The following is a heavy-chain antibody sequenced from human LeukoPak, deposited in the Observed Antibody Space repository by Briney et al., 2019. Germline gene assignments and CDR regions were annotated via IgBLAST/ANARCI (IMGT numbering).Heavy chain of an antibody. V-gene: IGHV3-23*01. CDR1: GFTFSSYG. CDR2: LTGSGGRT. D-gene: IGHD3-10*01. Sequence: GGSLRLSCAASGFTFSSYGMHWVRQAPGKGLEWVSLLTGSGGRTYYADSVKGRFTISRDNSKNTLYLQMNSLRAEDTAVYYCAREYYYGSGSHDYWGQGTLVTVFS. CDR3: AREYYYGSGSHDY. J-gene: IGHJ4*02.